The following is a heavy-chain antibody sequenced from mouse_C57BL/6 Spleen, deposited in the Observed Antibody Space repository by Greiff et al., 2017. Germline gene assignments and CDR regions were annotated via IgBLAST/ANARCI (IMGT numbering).Heavy chain of an antibody. V-gene: IGHV14-4*01. J-gene: IGHJ4*01. Sequence: EVQLQQSGAELVRPGASVTLSCTASGFNIKDDYMHWVKQRPEQGLEWIGWIDPDDGDTEYASKFQGKATITADPSSNTAYLQLSSLTSEDTAVYYCTRYYLYYAMDYWGQGTSVTVSS. D-gene: IGHD5-5*01. CDR1: GFNIKDDY. CDR3: TRYYLYYAMDY. CDR2: IDPDDGDT.